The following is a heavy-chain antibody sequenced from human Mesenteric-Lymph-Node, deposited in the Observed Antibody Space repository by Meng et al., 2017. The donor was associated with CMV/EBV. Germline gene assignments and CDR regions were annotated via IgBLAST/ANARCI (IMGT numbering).Heavy chain of an antibody. CDR2: IRSDGTNK. Sequence: GESLKIPCAASGFTFSSYAIHWVRQAPGKGLEWVAFIRSDGTNKYYADSVRGRFTISRDNSKNTLYLQMNSLRAEDTAVYYCAKDSDSTYYFDSWGQGTLVTVSS. D-gene: IGHD2-2*01. CDR3: AKDSDSTYYFDS. J-gene: IGHJ4*02. V-gene: IGHV3-30*02. CDR1: GFTFSSYA.